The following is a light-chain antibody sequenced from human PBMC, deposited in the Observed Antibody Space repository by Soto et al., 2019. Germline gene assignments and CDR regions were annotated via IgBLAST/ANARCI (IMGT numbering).Light chain of an antibody. J-gene: IGKJ1*01. Sequence: DIQMTQSPSTLSASVGDRVTITCRASQSITSRLAWYQQKPGKAPKLLIYDASSLQSGVPSRFSGGGSGTDFTLTINSLQPDDFATYYCQQYHSDATFGQGTKWIS. V-gene: IGKV1-5*01. CDR2: DAS. CDR1: QSITSR. CDR3: QQYHSDAT.